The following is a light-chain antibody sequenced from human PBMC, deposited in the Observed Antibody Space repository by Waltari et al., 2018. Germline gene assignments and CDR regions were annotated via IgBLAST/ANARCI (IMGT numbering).Light chain of an antibody. CDR3: QQYSNWPPWT. Sequence: EVVMTQSPVTPSVSPGERATLSCRASQSVSNKLAWYQHNPGQAPRLVMYDASTRASGLPARFSGTGSGREFTLTINSLQSEDVAIYYCQQYSNWPPWTFGQGTTVEIK. J-gene: IGKJ1*01. V-gene: IGKV3-15*01. CDR1: QSVSNK. CDR2: DAS.